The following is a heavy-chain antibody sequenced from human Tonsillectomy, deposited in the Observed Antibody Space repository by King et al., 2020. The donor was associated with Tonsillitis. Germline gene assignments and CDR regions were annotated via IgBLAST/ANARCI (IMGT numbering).Heavy chain of an antibody. V-gene: IGHV3-7*01. CDR3: ARDAYCSGVSCFIY. D-gene: IGHD2-15*01. J-gene: IGHJ4*02. CDR2: INQDGSEK. Sequence: VQLVESGGGLVQPGGSLRLSCGVSGFTLSSYWMTWVRQAPGKGLEWVANINQDGSEKNYVDSVKGRFTISRDKAENSLSLQMNSLRAEDTAVYYCARDAYCSGVSCFIYWGQGTLVTVSP. CDR1: GFTLSSYW.